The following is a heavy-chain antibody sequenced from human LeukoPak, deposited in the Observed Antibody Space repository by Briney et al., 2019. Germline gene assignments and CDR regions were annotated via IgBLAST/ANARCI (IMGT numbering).Heavy chain of an antibody. V-gene: IGHV3-30*02. Sequence: GGSLRLSCAASGFTFSNYGMHWVRQAPGKGLEWVAFIRFDETNEHYADPVKGRFIVSRDNSKNTLYLQMNSLRPEDTAVYYCAKDSDTTIVKHFDYWGQGTLVTVSS. D-gene: IGHD5-18*01. J-gene: IGHJ4*02. CDR1: GFTFSNYG. CDR3: AKDSDTTIVKHFDY. CDR2: IRFDETNE.